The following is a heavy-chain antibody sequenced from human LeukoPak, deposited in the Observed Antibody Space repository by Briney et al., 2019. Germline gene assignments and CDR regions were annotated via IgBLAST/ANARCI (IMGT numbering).Heavy chain of an antibody. CDR1: GGSVSSYY. D-gene: IGHD5-12*01. J-gene: IGHJ4*02. Sequence: SPSLSLTCTVSGGSVSSYYWSWIRHPPRKGLEWIGYIYCSGSTHYSPSLKTRVTISVDTSKIQFSLKLSSVAAAHTAVYYCARQGYSAYEILDYWGQGTLVTVSS. CDR3: ARQGYSAYEILDY. CDR2: IYCSGST. V-gene: IGHV4-59*08.